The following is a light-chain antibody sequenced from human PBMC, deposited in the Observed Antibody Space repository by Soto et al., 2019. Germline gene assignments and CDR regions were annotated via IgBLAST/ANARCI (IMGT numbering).Light chain of an antibody. V-gene: IGLV1-44*01. Sequence: QSVLTQPPSVSGTPGQRVTFSCSGSNSNIGSNTVNWYQQLPGTAPKLLIYTSNRRFSGVPDRFSGSKSGTSASLAISGLQSEDEADYFCSSYTTSTTYVFGTGTKLTVL. CDR1: NSNIGSNT. J-gene: IGLJ1*01. CDR3: SSYTTSTTYV. CDR2: TSN.